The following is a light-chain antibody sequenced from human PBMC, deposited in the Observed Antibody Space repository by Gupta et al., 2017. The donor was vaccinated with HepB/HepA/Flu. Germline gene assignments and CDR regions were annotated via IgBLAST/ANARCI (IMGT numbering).Light chain of an antibody. CDR3: QQYYTYPWT. V-gene: IGKV1-5*03. J-gene: IGKJ1*01. CDR1: QSINSW. Sequence: DIQMTQSPSTLSVSVGDRVTITCRASQSINSWLAWYQQKPGKAPKLLVYTASSLQSGVPSRFSGSGSGTEFTLTISSLQPDDFVTYYRQQYYTYPWTFGQGTKVEIK. CDR2: TAS.